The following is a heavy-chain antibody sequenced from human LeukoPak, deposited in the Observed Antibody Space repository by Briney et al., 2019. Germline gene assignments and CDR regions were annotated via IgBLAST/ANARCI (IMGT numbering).Heavy chain of an antibody. Sequence: SETLSLTCAVYGGSFSGYYWSWIRQPPGKGLEWIGEINHSGSTNYNPSLKSRVTISVDTSKNQFSLKMSSVTAADTAVYYCARVGYGDYVRFDYWGQGTLVTVSS. J-gene: IGHJ4*02. CDR2: INHSGST. D-gene: IGHD4-17*01. CDR3: ARVGYGDYVRFDY. CDR1: GGSFSGYY. V-gene: IGHV4-34*01.